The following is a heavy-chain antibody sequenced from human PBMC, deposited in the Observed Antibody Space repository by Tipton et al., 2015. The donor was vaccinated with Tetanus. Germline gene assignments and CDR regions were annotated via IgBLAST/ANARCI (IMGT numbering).Heavy chain of an antibody. J-gene: IGHJ6*02. CDR1: GFTFSSSA. Sequence: SLRLSCAASGFTFSSSAMDWVRQAPGKGLEWASGISGSGGSTYFPDSVKGRFTISRDNSKDTLYLQMNSLRAEDTAVYYCAKAVVGAYYYYGMDVWGQGTTVTVSS. CDR2: ISGSGGST. CDR3: AKAVVGAYYYYGMDV. V-gene: IGHV3-23*01. D-gene: IGHD2-15*01.